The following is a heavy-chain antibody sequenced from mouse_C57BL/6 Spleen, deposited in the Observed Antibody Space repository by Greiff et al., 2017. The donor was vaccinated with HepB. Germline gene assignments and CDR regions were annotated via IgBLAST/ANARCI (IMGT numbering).Heavy chain of an antibody. Sequence: DVQLVESGGDLVKPGGSLKLSCAASGFTFSSYGMSWVRQTPDKRLEWVATISSGGSYTYYPDSVKGRFTISRDNAKNTLYLQMSSLKSEDTAMYYCARQGGSSTGYFDVWGTGTTVTVSS. D-gene: IGHD1-1*01. CDR2: ISSGGSYT. CDR3: ARQGGSSTGYFDV. V-gene: IGHV5-6*01. J-gene: IGHJ1*03. CDR1: GFTFSSYG.